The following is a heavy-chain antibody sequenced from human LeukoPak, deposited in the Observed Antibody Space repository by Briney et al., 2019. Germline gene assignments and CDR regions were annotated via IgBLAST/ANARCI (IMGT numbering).Heavy chain of an antibody. D-gene: IGHD6-13*01. V-gene: IGHV4-59*01. Sequence: SETLSLTCTVSGGSISSYYWSWIRQPPGKGLEWIGYIYYGGSTNYNPSLKSRVTISVDTSKNQFSLKLSSVTAADTAVYYCARASSIAAAGTGFDYWGQGTLVTVSS. CDR3: ARASSIAAAGTGFDY. J-gene: IGHJ4*02. CDR1: GGSISSYY. CDR2: IYYGGST.